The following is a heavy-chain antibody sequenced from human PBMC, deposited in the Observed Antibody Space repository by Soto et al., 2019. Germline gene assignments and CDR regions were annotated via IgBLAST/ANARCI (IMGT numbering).Heavy chain of an antibody. D-gene: IGHD2-8*01. CDR2: IIPIFGIA. Sequence: SVKVSCKASGGTFSSYTITWVRQAPGHGLEWMGRIIPIFGIANYAQKFRGRVTITADNSTGTAYMELSSLRSGDTAVYYCARVWGNGAFDIWGQGTMVTVSS. CDR1: GGTFSSYT. CDR3: ARVWGNGAFDI. V-gene: IGHV1-69*02. J-gene: IGHJ3*02.